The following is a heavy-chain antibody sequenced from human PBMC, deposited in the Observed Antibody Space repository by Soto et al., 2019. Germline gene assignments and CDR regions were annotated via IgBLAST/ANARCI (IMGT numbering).Heavy chain of an antibody. CDR1: GYSFSSYW. CDR3: ARHSFPGGNYYYYGMDV. CDR2: IYPADSDT. Sequence: GESLKISCKGSGYSFSSYWIAWVRQMPGKGLEWMGIIYPADSDTRYSPSFQGLVTISADKSINTAYLQWNSLKASDTAMYYCARHSFPGGNYYYYGMDVWGQGTTVTVSS. D-gene: IGHD2-15*01. J-gene: IGHJ6*02. V-gene: IGHV5-51*01.